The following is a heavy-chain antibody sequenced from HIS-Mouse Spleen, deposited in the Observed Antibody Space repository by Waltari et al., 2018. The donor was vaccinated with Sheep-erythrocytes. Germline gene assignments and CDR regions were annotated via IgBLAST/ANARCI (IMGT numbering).Heavy chain of an antibody. Sequence: EVQLVESGGGLVKPGGSLRLSCAASGFTFSSYSMNWVRQAPGKGLGRVSSISSSSSYIYYADSVKGRFTISRDNAKNSLYLQMNSLRAEDTAVYYCARDRTGDAFDIWGQGTMVTVSS. D-gene: IGHD1-1*01. V-gene: IGHV3-21*01. J-gene: IGHJ3*02. CDR1: GFTFSSYS. CDR3: ARDRTGDAFDI. CDR2: ISSSSSYI.